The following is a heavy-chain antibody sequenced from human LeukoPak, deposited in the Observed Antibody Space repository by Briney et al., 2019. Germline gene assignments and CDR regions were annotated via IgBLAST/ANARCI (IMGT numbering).Heavy chain of an antibody. J-gene: IGHJ4*02. CDR1: GFSVSSNY. Sequence: PGGSLRLSCAASGFSVSSNYMSWVRQAPGKGLEWVSVIYSGGSTYYADSVKGRFTISRDNSKNTLYLQMNSLRAGDTAVYYCARDAPPIVATPIDCWGQGTLVTVSS. V-gene: IGHV3-66*01. CDR2: IYSGGST. CDR3: ARDAPPIVATPIDC. D-gene: IGHD5-12*01.